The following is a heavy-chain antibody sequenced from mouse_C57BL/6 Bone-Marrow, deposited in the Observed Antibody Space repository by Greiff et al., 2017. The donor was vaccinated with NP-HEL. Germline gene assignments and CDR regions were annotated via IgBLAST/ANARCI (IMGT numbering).Heavy chain of an antibody. J-gene: IGHJ4*01. CDR1: GYAFTNYL. CDR2: INPGSGGT. V-gene: IGHV1-54*01. CDR3: ARDGVDY. Sequence: VQLQQSGAELVRPGTSVKVSCKASGYAFTNYLIEWVKQRPGQGLEWIGVINPGSGGTNYNEKFKGKATLTADKYSSTAYMQLSSLTSEDSAVYFCARDGVDYWGQGTSVTVSS.